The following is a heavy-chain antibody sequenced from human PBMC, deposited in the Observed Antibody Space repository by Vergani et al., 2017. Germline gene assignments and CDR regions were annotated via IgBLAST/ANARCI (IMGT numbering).Heavy chain of an antibody. J-gene: IGHJ4*02. D-gene: IGHD6-13*01. CDR3: ARGSRAEGGSGPDK. CDR1: GGSVRTSIGYY. CDR2: IFSSGTT. Sequence: QVQLQKSGPGLVKPSQTLSLSCTVSGGSVRTSIGYYWTWIRQPARKTLEWIGEIFSSGTTNSNPSFKNRVTMSVDTSKNQFSLKLNSVTAAETAVYYCARGSRAEGGSGPDKWGQGSLVTVSS. V-gene: IGHV4-61*02.